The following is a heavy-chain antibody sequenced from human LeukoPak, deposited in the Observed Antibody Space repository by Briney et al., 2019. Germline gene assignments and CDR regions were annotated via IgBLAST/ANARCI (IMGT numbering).Heavy chain of an antibody. CDR1: GFTFSSYA. V-gene: IGHV3-23*01. CDR2: ISGSGGST. D-gene: IGHD3-10*01. Sequence: GGSLRLSCAASGFTFSSYAMSWVRQAPGKGLEWASAISGSGGSTYYADPVKGRFTISRDNSKNTLYLQMNSLRAEDTAVYYCAKGPAGRLNYWGQGTLVTVSS. J-gene: IGHJ4*02. CDR3: AKGPAGRLNY.